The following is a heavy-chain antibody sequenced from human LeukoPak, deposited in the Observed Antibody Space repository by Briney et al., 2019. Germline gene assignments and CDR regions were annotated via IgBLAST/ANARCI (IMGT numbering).Heavy chain of an antibody. J-gene: IGHJ5*02. CDR2: IKQDGSEK. V-gene: IGHV3-7*01. Sequence: ETLSLTCTVSGGSIRSYYWSWIRQPPGKGLEWVANIKQDGSEKYYVDSVKGRFAISRDNAKNSLYLQMNSLRGEDTALYYCARGALERPSIAARRFDPWGQGTLVTVSS. CDR3: ARGALERPSIAARRFDP. CDR1: GGSIRSYY. D-gene: IGHD6-6*01.